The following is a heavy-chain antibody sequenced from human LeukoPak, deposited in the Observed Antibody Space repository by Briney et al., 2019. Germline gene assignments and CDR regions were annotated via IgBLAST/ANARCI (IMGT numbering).Heavy chain of an antibody. CDR2: TYTSGST. CDR3: ASSSAMSSSWYSSFDY. Sequence: PSETLSLTCTVSGXSISSYYWSWIRQPAGKGLEWIGRTYTSGSTNYNPSLKSRVTMSVDTSKNQFSLKLSSVTAADTAVYYCASSSAMSSSWYSSFDYWGQGTLVTVSS. J-gene: IGHJ4*02. D-gene: IGHD6-13*01. V-gene: IGHV4-4*07. CDR1: GXSISSYY.